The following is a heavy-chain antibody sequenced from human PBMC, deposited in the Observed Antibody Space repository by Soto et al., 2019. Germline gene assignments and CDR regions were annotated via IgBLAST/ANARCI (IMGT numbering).Heavy chain of an antibody. CDR1: GGTFSSYT. D-gene: IGHD5-12*01. J-gene: IGHJ4*02. V-gene: IGHV1-69*04. CDR3: ARDSSGYDFGKFDY. CDR2: IIPILGIA. Sequence: ASVKVSCKASGGTFSSYTISWVRQAPGQGLEWMGRIIPILGIANYAQKFQGRVTITADKSTSTAYMELSSLRSEDTAVYYCARDSSGYDFGKFDYWGQGTLVTVSS.